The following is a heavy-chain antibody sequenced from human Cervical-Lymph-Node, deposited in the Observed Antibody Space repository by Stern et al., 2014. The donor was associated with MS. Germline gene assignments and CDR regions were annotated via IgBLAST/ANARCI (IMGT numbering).Heavy chain of an antibody. J-gene: IGHJ3*02. D-gene: IGHD4-17*01. Sequence: QVQLQESGPGLVQPSETLTLTCTVSGGSVSSGRYYWGRLAQSQGLELEWIGYIYYSGSTNYNSYLKSRVTISADTSKNQFSLKLSSVTAADTAVYYCARDRLRDAFDIWGQGTMVTVSS. CDR1: GGSVSSGRYY. CDR2: IYYSGST. CDR3: ARDRLRDAFDI. V-gene: IGHV4-61*01.